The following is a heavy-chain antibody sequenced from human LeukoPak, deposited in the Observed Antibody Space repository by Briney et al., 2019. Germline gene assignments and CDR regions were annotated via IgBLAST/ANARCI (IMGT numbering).Heavy chain of an antibody. V-gene: IGHV3-7*01. J-gene: IGHJ1*01. Sequence: GGSLRLSCAASGFTVSSNYMSWVRQAPGKGLEWVANIKQDGSEKYYVDSVKGRFTISRDNAKNSLYLQMNSLRAEDTAVYYCARSPPLPAEYFQHWGQGTLVTVSS. CDR2: IKQDGSEK. CDR3: ARSPPLPAEYFQH. CDR1: GFTVSSNY.